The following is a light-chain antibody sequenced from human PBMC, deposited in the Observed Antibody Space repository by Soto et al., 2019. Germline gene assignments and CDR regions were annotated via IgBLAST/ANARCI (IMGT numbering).Light chain of an antibody. CDR1: QNIARS. CDR2: QAS. CDR3: QQYEYFWT. J-gene: IGKJ1*01. Sequence: DIQMTQSPSTLSASVGDRVTVTCRASQNIARSLAWYQQKPGKAPKVLIYQASCLDSGVPSRFSGRGFETEFTLTINTLQPDDSATYYCQQYEYFWTFGQGTKVDIK. V-gene: IGKV1-5*03.